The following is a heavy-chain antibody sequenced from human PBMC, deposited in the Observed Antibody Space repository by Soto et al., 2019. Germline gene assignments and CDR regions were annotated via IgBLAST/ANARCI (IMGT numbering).Heavy chain of an antibody. J-gene: IGHJ4*02. Sequence: TLSLTCAVSGGSISSGGYSWSWIRQPPGKGLEWIGYIYHSGSTYYNPSLKSRVTISVDRSKNQFSLRLSSVTAADTAVYYCARGAPDGDYSDYWGQGTLVTVSS. CDR2: IYHSGST. CDR1: GGSISSGGYS. V-gene: IGHV4-30-2*01. D-gene: IGHD4-17*01. CDR3: ARGAPDGDYSDY.